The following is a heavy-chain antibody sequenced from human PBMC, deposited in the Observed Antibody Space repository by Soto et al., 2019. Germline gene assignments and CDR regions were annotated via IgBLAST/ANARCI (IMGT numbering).Heavy chain of an antibody. CDR3: ATPKLRYFDWLLFHY. D-gene: IGHD3-9*01. CDR1: GYTLTELS. CDR2: FDPEDGET. V-gene: IGHV1-24*01. Sequence: ASVKVSCKVSGYTLTELSMHWVRQAPGKGLEWMGGFDPEDGETIYAQKFQGRVTMTEDTSTDTAYMELSSLRSEDTAVYYCATPKLRYFDWLLFHYWGQGTLVTVSS. J-gene: IGHJ4*02.